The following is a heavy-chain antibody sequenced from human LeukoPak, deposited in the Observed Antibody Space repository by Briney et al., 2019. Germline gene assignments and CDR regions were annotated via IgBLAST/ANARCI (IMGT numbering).Heavy chain of an antibody. CDR1: GYTFTSYD. D-gene: IGHD3-3*01. Sequence: ASVKVSCKASGYTFTSYDINWVRQATGQGLEWMGWMNPNSGNTGYAQKFQGRVTITRNTSISTAYMELSSLRSEDTAVYYCARGIRAIRFLEWLSYPPHYYYYMDVWGKGTTVTVSS. V-gene: IGHV1-8*03. J-gene: IGHJ6*03. CDR3: ARGIRAIRFLEWLSYPPHYYYYMDV. CDR2: MNPNSGNT.